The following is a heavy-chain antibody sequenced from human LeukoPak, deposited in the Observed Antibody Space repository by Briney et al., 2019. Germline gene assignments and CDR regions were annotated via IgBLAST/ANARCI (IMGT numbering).Heavy chain of an antibody. Sequence: PSETLSLTCTVSGGSISSYYWSWIRQPPGKGLEWIGYIYYSGSTNYNPSLKSRVTISVDTSENQFSLKLSSVTAADTAVYYCARAKAAAGVDYWGQGTLVTVSS. CDR3: ARAKAAAGVDY. J-gene: IGHJ4*02. CDR2: IYYSGST. D-gene: IGHD6-13*01. CDR1: GGSISSYY. V-gene: IGHV4-59*01.